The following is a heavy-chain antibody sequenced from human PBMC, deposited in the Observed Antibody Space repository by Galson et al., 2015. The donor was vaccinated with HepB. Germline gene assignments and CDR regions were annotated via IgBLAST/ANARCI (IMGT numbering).Heavy chain of an antibody. D-gene: IGHD3-10*01. J-gene: IGHJ4*02. CDR1: GFTFDDYA. CDR3: ARGTLEDITMVRGVMGYFDY. V-gene: IGHV3-9*01. Sequence: SLRLSCAASGFTFDDYAMHWVRQAPGQGLAWVSGISWNSGSIGYADSVKGRVTISRDNAKNSLYLQMNSLRAEDTALYYCARGTLEDITMVRGVMGYFDYWGQGTLVTVSS. CDR2: ISWNSGSI.